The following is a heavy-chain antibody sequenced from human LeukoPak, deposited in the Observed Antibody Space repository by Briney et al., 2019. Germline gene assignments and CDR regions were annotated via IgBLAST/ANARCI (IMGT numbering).Heavy chain of an antibody. J-gene: IGHJ4*02. Sequence: PGGSLRLSCAASGFTFDDYAMHWVRQAPGKGLEWVSGISWNSGSIGYADSVKGRFTISRDNAKNSLYLQMNSLRAEDTALYYCAKSTRSATPSLFDYWGQGTLVTVSS. CDR3: AKSTRSATPSLFDY. D-gene: IGHD2-15*01. CDR2: ISWNSGSI. V-gene: IGHV3-9*01. CDR1: GFTFDDYA.